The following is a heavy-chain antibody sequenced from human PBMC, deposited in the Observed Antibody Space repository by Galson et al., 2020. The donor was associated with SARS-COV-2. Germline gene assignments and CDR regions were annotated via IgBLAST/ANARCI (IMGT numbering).Heavy chain of an antibody. CDR2: ISYDGTDK. CDR1: GFTFTSYA. J-gene: IGHJ1*01. V-gene: IGHV3-30*04. CDR3: ARGGSIVGARFQH. Sequence: GESLKISCAASGFTFTSYALYWVRQAPGKGLEWVAIISYDGTDKYYADSVKGRFTISRDSSKNTLYLQMNSLRAEDTAVYYCARGGSIVGARFQHWGQGTLVTVSS. D-gene: IGHD1-26*01.